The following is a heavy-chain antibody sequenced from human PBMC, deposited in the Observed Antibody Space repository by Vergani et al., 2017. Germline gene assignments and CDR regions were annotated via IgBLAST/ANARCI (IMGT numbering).Heavy chain of an antibody. CDR3: ARSVEGAFDY. CDR2: MTSDTRTI. Sequence: EVQLVESGGGLVKPGGSLRLSCAASGFTFSSYSMNWVRQAPGKGLEWVSYMTSDTRTIHYADSVKGRFTIYRDNVKKLVYLQMNSLRADDTAVYYCARSVEGAFDYWGQGTPVTVAS. D-gene: IGHD1-1*01. V-gene: IGHV3-48*01. CDR1: GFTFSSYS. J-gene: IGHJ4*02.